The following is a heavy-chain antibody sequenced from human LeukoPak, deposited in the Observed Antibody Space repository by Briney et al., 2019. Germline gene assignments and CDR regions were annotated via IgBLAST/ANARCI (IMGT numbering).Heavy chain of an antibody. D-gene: IGHD1-26*01. CDR1: GFTFRSYA. Sequence: PGGSLRLSCAASGFTFRSYAMHWVRLAPGKGLEFVSTISPDGGSTYYANSVKGRFIMSRDNSQNTLYLQMGSLRAEDMAVYYCARGATSQAGYYLDYWGQGTLVTVSS. CDR3: ARGATSQAGYYLDY. V-gene: IGHV3-64*01. CDR2: ISPDGGST. J-gene: IGHJ4*02.